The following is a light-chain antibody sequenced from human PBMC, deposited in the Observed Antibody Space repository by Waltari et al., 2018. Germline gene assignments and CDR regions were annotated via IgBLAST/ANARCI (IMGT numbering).Light chain of an antibody. J-gene: IGKJ4*01. Sequence: EIVLTQSPGTLSLSPGERATLSCRASQSVTSSYLAWYQQKPGQAPRPLMFGASSRATGIPDRFSGSGSGADVTLTISRLEPEDFAVYYCQQYGSSPPLTFGGGTKVEIK. CDR2: GAS. V-gene: IGKV3-20*01. CDR1: QSVTSSY. CDR3: QQYGSSPPLT.